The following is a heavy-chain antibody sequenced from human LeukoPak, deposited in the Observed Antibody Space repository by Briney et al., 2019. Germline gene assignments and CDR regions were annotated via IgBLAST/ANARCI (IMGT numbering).Heavy chain of an antibody. CDR2: IYYSGST. D-gene: IGHD3-22*01. CDR3: ASGHIVVVILDAFDI. V-gene: IGHV4-34*01. CDR1: GVSFSGYY. Sequence: SETLSLTCAVYGVSFSGYYWGWIRQPPGKGLEWIGSIYYSGSTYYNPSLKSRVTISVDTSKNQFSLKLSSVTAADTAVYYCASGHIVVVILDAFDIWGQGTMVTVSS. J-gene: IGHJ3*02.